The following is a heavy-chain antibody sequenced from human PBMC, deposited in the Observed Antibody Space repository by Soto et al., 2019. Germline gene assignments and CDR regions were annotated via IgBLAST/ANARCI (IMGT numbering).Heavy chain of an antibody. Sequence: GESPKISCHASGYSFTAYWITWVRQMPGKGLEWMATIDPSDSYVDYSPSFRGHVTFSVDRSITTVYLQWNSLKASDSAMYFCTRRASSRFYNFDFWGQGALVTVYS. CDR1: GYSFTAYW. D-gene: IGHD2-2*01. J-gene: IGHJ4*02. V-gene: IGHV5-10-1*01. CDR3: TRRASSRFYNFDF. CDR2: IDPSDSYV.